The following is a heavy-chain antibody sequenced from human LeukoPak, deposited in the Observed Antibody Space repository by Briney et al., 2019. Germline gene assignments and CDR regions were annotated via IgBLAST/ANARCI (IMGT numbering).Heavy chain of an antibody. CDR1: GFTVSSNY. CDR2: ISSSGGNT. J-gene: IGHJ4*02. D-gene: IGHD1-14*01. V-gene: IGHV3-23*01. Sequence: GGSLRLSCAASGFTVSSNYMSWVRQAPGKGLEWVSTISSSGGNTYYADSVKGRFSISRDNSKNTLYLQMNSLRAEDTAVYYCACRQITYFDYWGQGTLVTVSS. CDR3: ACRQITYFDY.